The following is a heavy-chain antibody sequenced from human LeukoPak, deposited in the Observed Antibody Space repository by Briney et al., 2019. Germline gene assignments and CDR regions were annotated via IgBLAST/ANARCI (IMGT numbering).Heavy chain of an antibody. V-gene: IGHV3-7*01. CDR3: TTYKNWVAGDV. CDR2: IKQDGSEE. Sequence: GGSLRLSCAASGFTFSDYWMSWVRQAPGKGPEWVATIKQDGSEEHYVDSVKGRFTVSRDNAGNSLFLQMNSLRVEDTAVYYCTTYKNWVAGDVWGQGTTVSVSS. CDR1: GFTFSDYW. D-gene: IGHD7-27*01. J-gene: IGHJ6*02.